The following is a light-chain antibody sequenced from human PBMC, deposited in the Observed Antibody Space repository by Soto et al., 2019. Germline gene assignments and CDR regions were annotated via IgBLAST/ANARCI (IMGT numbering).Light chain of an antibody. CDR2: GVY. Sequence: EIVMTQSPATVPVSPGERVTLSCRASQSVSIDLAWYQQKPGQAPRLLIYGVYTRAPGIPARFSGSGSGTDFTLTISSLQAEDVAIYYCQQYYSAPLTFGGGTKVDIK. V-gene: IGKV3D-15*01. CDR1: QSVSID. CDR3: QQYYSAPLT. J-gene: IGKJ4*01.